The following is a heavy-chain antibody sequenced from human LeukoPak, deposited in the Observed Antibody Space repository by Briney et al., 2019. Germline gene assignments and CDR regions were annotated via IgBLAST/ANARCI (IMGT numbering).Heavy chain of an antibody. CDR2: VSDSGII. CDR1: GGSIRDLY. CDR3: ARDYSNYYDSSAYYPYYYYYGMDV. J-gene: IGHJ6*02. D-gene: IGHD3-22*01. Sequence: SETLSLTCTVSGGSIRDLYWSWIRQPPGKGLEWIGYVSDSGIISYNPSLKSRVTILIYTSKNQLSLRLTSVTAADTAVYYCARDYSNYYDSSAYYPYYYYYGMDVWGQGTTVTVSS. V-gene: IGHV4-59*11.